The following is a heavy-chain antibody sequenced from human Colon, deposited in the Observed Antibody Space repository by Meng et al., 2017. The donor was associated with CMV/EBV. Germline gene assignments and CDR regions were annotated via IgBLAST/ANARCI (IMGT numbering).Heavy chain of an antibody. V-gene: IGHV4-39*07. J-gene: IGHJ6*02. Sequence: SETLSLTCTVSGGSISSSSYYWGWIRQPPGKGLEWIGSIYYSGSTNYNPSLKSRVTISVDTSKNQFSLKLSSVTAADTAVYYCARGGRQYSGSYHPYYYYGMDVWGQGTTVTVSS. CDR3: ARGGRQYSGSYHPYYYYGMDV. CDR2: IYYSGST. CDR1: GGSISSSSYY. D-gene: IGHD1-26*01.